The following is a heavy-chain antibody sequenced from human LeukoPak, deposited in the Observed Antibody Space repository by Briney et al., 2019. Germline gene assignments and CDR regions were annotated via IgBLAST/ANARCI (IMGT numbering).Heavy chain of an antibody. D-gene: IGHD3-16*02. CDR1: GYTFTGYY. Sequence: ASVKVSCKASGYTFTGYYMHWVRQAPGQGLEWMGWINPNSGGTNYAQKFQGRVTITADESTSTAYMELSSLRSEDTAVYYCASGAYDYVWGSYRGEHLFDYWGQGTLVTVSS. CDR2: INPNSGGT. V-gene: IGHV1-2*02. CDR3: ASGAYDYVWGSYRGEHLFDY. J-gene: IGHJ4*02.